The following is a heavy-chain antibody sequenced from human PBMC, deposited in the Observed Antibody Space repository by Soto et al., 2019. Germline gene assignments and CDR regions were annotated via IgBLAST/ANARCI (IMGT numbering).Heavy chain of an antibody. V-gene: IGHV3-23*01. CDR3: AGRYCPNGVCYTNYYYDIDV. CDR1: GFTFSTYA. Sequence: EVQLLDSGGGLVQPGGSLRLSCAASGFTFSTYAMTWVRQAPGKGLEWVSTLTHSGGNTYYADSVQGRFTISRDNSMNTLYLQMNSLRAEDTAVYYCAGRYCPNGVCYTNYYYDIDVWGEGTTVTVSS. D-gene: IGHD2-8*01. CDR2: LTHSGGNT. J-gene: IGHJ6*03.